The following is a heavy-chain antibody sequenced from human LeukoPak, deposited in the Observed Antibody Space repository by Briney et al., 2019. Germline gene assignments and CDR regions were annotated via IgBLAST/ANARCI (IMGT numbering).Heavy chain of an antibody. CDR3: ARDGGLHTNFDY. D-gene: IGHD2-15*01. CDR2: TKPDGSAK. J-gene: IGHJ4*02. CDR1: GFSFRNYW. V-gene: IGHV3-7*01. Sequence: GGSLRLSCAASGFSFRNYWMGWVRQAPGKGLEWVANTKPDGSAKYYADSVRGRFSTSRDNANNLLYLQMNSLRAEDTAVYYCARDGGLHTNFDYWGQGTLVTVSS.